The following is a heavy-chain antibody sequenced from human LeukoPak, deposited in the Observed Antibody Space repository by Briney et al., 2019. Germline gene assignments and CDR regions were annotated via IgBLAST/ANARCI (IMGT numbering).Heavy chain of an antibody. J-gene: IGHJ4*02. Sequence: GGSLRLSCAASGFTFSSYAMSWVRQAPGKGLEWVSAISGSGGSTYYADSVKGRFTVSRDNSKNTLYLQMNSLRAEDTAVYHCAKTDCSGGSCYCNYWGQGTLVTVSS. CDR1: GFTFSSYA. CDR2: ISGSGGST. CDR3: AKTDCSGGSCYCNY. V-gene: IGHV3-23*01. D-gene: IGHD2-15*01.